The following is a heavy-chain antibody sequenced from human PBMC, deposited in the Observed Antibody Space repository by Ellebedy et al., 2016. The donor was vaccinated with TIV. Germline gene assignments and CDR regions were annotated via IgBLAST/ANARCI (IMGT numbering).Heavy chain of an antibody. CDR3: ARDSGYTDTWYPGY. CDR2: TSSTGSYT. CDR1: GFSFSTHG. D-gene: IGHD5-12*01. V-gene: IGHV3-30*03. Sequence: GESLKISCGGSGFSFSTHGVHWVRQGPDKGLEWVAVTSSTGSYTAYAASVRGRFTISRDNSKSTLYLEMNSLRIEDTGVYFCARDSGYTDTWYPGYWGQGTLVIVSS. J-gene: IGHJ4*02.